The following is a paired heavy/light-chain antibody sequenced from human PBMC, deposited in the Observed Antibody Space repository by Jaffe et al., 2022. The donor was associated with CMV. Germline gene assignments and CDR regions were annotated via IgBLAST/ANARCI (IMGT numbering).Light chain of an antibody. Sequence: EIVLTQSPGTLSLSPGERGILSCRASQRVSTSYLAWYQQKPGQAPRLLIYGASSRATGIPDRFSGGGSGTDFTLTITRLEPEDFAVYYCHQYGSGFTFGQGTKLEIK. CDR1: QRVSTSY. V-gene: IGKV3-20*01. J-gene: IGKJ2*01. CDR3: HQYGSGFT. CDR2: GAS.
Heavy chain of an antibody. V-gene: IGHV3-73*02. D-gene: IGHD2-21*01. J-gene: IGHJ6*02. CDR1: DFSFSGSA. CDR3: TRQKADWGGYAMDV. Sequence: EVQLVESGGGLVQPGGSLKLSCAASDFSFSGSAMHWVRQASGKGLEWVGRIRSNANNYATVYAASVEGRFTIYRDDSKNTAYLLMNSLKSEDTAVYYCTRQKADWGGYAMDVWGQGTTVTVSS. CDR2: IRSNANNYAT.